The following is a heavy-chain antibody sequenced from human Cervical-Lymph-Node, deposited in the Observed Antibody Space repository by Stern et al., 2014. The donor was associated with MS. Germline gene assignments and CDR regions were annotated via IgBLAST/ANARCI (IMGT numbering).Heavy chain of an antibody. CDR2: IIPRLRTT. D-gene: IGHD3-22*01. Sequence: QVQLVQSGAEVKRPGSSVKISCRASGGTFSTYAINWVRQVPGQGLEWVGDIIPRLRTTNYAQRFQDRVTITADDYTNIAYMELTRLTSEDTAIYHCARGAPTILVPASSTLGTLDIWGQGTLVTVSS. J-gene: IGHJ3*02. CDR3: ARGAPTILVPASSTLGTLDI. CDR1: GGTFSTYA. V-gene: IGHV1-69*01.